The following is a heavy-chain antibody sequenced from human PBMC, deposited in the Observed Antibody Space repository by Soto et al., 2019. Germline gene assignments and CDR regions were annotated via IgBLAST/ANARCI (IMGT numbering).Heavy chain of an antibody. CDR2: IYYSGST. V-gene: IGHV4-31*03. CDR1: GGSISSGGYY. D-gene: IGHD4-4*01. J-gene: IGHJ6*02. Sequence: SETLSLTCTVSGGSISSGGYYWSWIRQHPGKGLEWIGYIYYSGSTYYNPSLKSRVTISVDTSKNQFSLKLSSVTAADTAVYYCARAPTDYNLYYYYGMDVWGQGTTVTV. CDR3: ARAPTDYNLYYYYGMDV.